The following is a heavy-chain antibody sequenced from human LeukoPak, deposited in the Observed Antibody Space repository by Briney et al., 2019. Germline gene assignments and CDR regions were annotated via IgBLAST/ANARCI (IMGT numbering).Heavy chain of an antibody. CDR1: GGSISSSSYY. D-gene: IGHD5-12*01. CDR2: IYYSGST. CDR3: ARHRDVDRGYNWFDP. J-gene: IGHJ5*02. Sequence: PSETLSLTCTVSGGSISSSSYYWGWIRQPPGKGLEWLGSIYYSGSTYYHPSLKSRVTISVDTSKNQFSLKLSSVTAADTAVYYCARHRDVDRGYNWFDPWGQGTLVTVSS. V-gene: IGHV4-39*01.